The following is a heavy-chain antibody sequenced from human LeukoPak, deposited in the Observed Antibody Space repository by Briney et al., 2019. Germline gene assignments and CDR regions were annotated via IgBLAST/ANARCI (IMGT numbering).Heavy chain of an antibody. V-gene: IGHV3-23*01. CDR2: ISGSGSSS. Sequence: GGSLRLSCAASGFTFSNYGMSWVRQAPGKGLEWVSAISGSGSSSYYADSVKGRFTISRDNSKNTLYLQINSLRAEDTAIYYCAKDQGTISTFDYWGQGTLVTVSS. J-gene: IGHJ4*02. CDR3: AKDQGTISTFDY. CDR1: GFTFSNYG. D-gene: IGHD2-8*01.